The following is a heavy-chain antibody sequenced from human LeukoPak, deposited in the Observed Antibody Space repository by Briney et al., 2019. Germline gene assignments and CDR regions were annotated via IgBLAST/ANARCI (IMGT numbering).Heavy chain of an antibody. CDR1: GYTFTGYY. J-gene: IGHJ3*02. CDR3: ARGKTTYYDILTGLVSASSRAFDI. CDR2: INPNSGGT. D-gene: IGHD3-9*01. V-gene: IGHV1-2*02. Sequence: ASVKVSCKASGYTFTGYYMHWVRQAPGQGLEWMGWINPNSGGTNYAQKFQGRVTMTRDASISTAYMELSRLRSDDTAVYYCARGKTTYYDILTGLVSASSRAFDIWGQGTMVTVSS.